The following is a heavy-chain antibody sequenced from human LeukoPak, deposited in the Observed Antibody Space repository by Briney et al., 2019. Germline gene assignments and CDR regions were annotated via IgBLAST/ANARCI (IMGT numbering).Heavy chain of an antibody. CDR1: GYTFTSYG. V-gene: IGHV1-18*04. CDR3: ARDPKYYYGSGSPGDY. J-gene: IGHJ4*02. CDR2: ISAYNGNT. D-gene: IGHD3-10*01. Sequence: ASVKVSCKASGYTFTSYGISWVRQAPGQGLEWMGWISAYNGNTNYAQKLQGRVTITTDTSTSTAYMELRSLRSDDTAVYYCARDPKYYYGSGSPGDYWGQGTLVTVSS.